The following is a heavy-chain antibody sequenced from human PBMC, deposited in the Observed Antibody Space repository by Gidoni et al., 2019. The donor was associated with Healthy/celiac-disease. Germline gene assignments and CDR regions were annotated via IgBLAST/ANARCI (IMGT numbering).Heavy chain of an antibody. CDR2: ISGRGGST. D-gene: IGHD3-3*01. CDR3: AKPPLFQGTRSGYYYGMDV. J-gene: IGHJ6*02. V-gene: IGHV3-23*01. Sequence: EVQLLESGGGLVQPGGSLRLSCAASGFTFRSYAMSGVRQAPGNGLGWVSAISGRGGSTYSADSVKGRFTISRDNSKNTLYLQMNSLRAEDTAVYYCAKPPLFQGTRSGYYYGMDVWGQGTTVTVSS. CDR1: GFTFRSYA.